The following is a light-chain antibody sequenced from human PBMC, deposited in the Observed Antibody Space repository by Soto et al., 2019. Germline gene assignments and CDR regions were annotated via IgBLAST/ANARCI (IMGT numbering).Light chain of an antibody. CDR3: SSYTSSSTL. Sequence: QSALTQPASVSGSPGQSMTICCTGTSSDVGGYNYVSWYQQHPGKAPKLMIYDVSNRPSGVSNRFSGSKSGNTASLTISGLQAEDEADYYCSSYTSSSTLFGGGTKLTVL. CDR2: DVS. CDR1: SSDVGGYNY. V-gene: IGLV2-14*01. J-gene: IGLJ3*02.